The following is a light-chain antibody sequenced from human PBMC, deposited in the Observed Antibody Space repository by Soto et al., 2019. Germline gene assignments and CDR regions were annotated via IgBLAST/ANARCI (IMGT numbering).Light chain of an antibody. CDR1: SSDVGGYNY. Sequence: QSALTQPPSASGSPGQSVTISCTGTSSDVGGYNYVSWYQQHPGKAPKVLIYDVNKRPSGVPDRFSGSKSGNTASLTVSGLQAEDEADYYCSSYTSSSALYVFGAGTKVTVL. V-gene: IGLV2-8*01. CDR2: DVN. J-gene: IGLJ1*01. CDR3: SSYTSSSALYV.